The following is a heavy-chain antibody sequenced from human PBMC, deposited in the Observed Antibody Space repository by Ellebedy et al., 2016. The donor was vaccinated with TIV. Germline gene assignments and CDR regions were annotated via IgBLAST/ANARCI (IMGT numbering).Heavy chain of an antibody. CDR2: MNPNSGHT. D-gene: IGHD7-27*01. CDR1: GYTFTTYD. J-gene: IGHJ4*02. Sequence: ASVKVSXXASGYTFTTYDINWVRQATGQGLEWMGWMNPNSGHTGYSQKFQDRVTMTRDTSTSTAYMELSGLRSDDTAVYYCARNPSETGDFDNWGQGTLVTVSS. CDR3: ARNPSETGDFDN. V-gene: IGHV1-8*01.